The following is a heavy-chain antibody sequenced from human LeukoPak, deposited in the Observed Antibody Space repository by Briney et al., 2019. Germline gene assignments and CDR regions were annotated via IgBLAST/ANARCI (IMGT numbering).Heavy chain of an antibody. J-gene: IGHJ4*02. Sequence: ASVKVSCKASGYTFNRYAVHWVRQAPGQRLEWMGWINTGNGNTKSSQKFQGRVTIIRDTFASTAYMELSNLRSKDTAIYYCARDAYYASGSYYNGCFDIWGQGTLVTVSS. V-gene: IGHV1-3*04. CDR2: INTGNGNT. D-gene: IGHD3-10*01. CDR3: ARDAYYASGSYYNGCFDI. CDR1: GYTFNRYA.